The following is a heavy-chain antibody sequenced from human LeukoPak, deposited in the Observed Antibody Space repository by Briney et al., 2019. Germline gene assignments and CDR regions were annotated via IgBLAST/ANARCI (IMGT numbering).Heavy chain of an antibody. V-gene: IGHV4-61*02. D-gene: IGHD3-10*01. J-gene: IGHJ3*02. CDR3: AREKLLWFGEGEAFDI. CDR2: IYTTGST. Sequence: SETLSLTCTVSGGSISSGSYYWSWIRQPAGKGLDWIGRIYTTGSTNYNPSLKSRVTISVDTSKNQFSLKLSSVTAADTAVYYCAREKLLWFGEGEAFDIWGQGTMVTVSS. CDR1: GGSISSGSYY.